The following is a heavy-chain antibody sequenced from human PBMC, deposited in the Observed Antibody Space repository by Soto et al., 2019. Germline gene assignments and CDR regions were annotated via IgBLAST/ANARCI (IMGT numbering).Heavy chain of an antibody. D-gene: IGHD3-3*01. CDR2: ISGSGGST. CDR1: GFTFSSYA. CDR3: ARESKLGVVPSNPIYSYHGMDV. Sequence: GSLRLSCAASGFTFSSYAMSWVRQAPGEGLEWVSAISGSGGSTYYADSVKGRFTISRDNSKNTLYLQMNSLRAEDTAVYYCARESKLGVVPSNPIYSYHGMDVWGQGTTVTVSS. J-gene: IGHJ6*02. V-gene: IGHV3-23*01.